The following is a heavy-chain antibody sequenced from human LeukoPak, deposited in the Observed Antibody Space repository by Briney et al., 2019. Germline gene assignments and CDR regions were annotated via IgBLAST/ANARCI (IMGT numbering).Heavy chain of an antibody. CDR3: ARSHGLY. V-gene: IGHV4-59*01. CDR1: GGSIINYY. J-gene: IGHJ4*02. Sequence: SETLSLTCTVSGGSIINYYWNWIRQPPGKGLEWIGYVSDSGSTNYNPSLKSRPSISLDTAKNQFSLKLRSVTAADTAVYYCARSHGLYWGQGTLVTVSS. CDR2: VSDSGST.